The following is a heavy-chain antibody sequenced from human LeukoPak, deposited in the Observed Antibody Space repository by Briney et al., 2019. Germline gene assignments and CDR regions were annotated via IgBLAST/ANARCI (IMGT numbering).Heavy chain of an antibody. V-gene: IGHV3-21*01. D-gene: IGHD1-1*01. J-gene: IGHJ3*02. CDR3: ARERTKGGSDAFDI. CDR1: GFTFSSYE. Sequence: GGSLRLSCAASGFTFSSYEMNWVRQAPGKGLEWVSSISSSRSSIYYADSVKGRFTISRDNPKNSLYLQMNSLRAEDTAVYYCARERTKGGSDAFDIWGQGTMVTVSS. CDR2: ISSSRSSI.